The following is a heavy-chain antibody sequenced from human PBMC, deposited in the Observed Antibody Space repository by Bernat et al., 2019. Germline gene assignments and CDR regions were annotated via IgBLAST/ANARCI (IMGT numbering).Heavy chain of an antibody. D-gene: IGHD3-3*01. J-gene: IGHJ6*02. CDR2: IYSGGST. CDR3: ARDRFWSGPYYYYGMDV. Sequence: EVQLVETGGGLIQPGGSLRLSCAASGFTVSSNYMSWVRQAPGKGLEWVSVIYSGGSTYYADSVKGRFTISRDNSKNTLYLQMNNLRAEDTAVYYCARDRFWSGPYYYYGMDVWGQGTTVTVSS. V-gene: IGHV3-53*02. CDR1: GFTVSSNY.